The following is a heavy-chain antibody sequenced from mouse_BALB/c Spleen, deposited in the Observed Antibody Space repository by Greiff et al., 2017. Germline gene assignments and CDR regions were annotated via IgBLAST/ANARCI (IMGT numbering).Heavy chain of an antibody. CDR2: ISSGGSYT. V-gene: IGHV5-6-4*01. D-gene: IGHD3-3*01. Sequence: EVKLVESGGGLVKPGGSLKLSCAASGFTFSSYTMSWVRQTPEKRLEWVATISSGGSYTYYPDSVKGRFTISGDNSKNTLYLQMSSLKSEDTAMYYCTRLGLDYWGQGTTVTVSA. CDR1: GFTFSSYT. CDR3: TRLGLDY. J-gene: IGHJ2*01.